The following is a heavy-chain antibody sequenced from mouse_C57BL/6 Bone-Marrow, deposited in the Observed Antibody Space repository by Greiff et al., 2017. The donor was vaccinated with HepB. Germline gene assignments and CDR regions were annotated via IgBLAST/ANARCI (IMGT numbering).Heavy chain of an antibody. CDR1: GFNIKDDY. J-gene: IGHJ1*03. D-gene: IGHD1-1*01. CDR3: TTAYGSSYWYFDV. Sequence: EVQVVESGAELVRPGASVKLSCTASGFNIKDDYMHWVKQRPEQGLEWIGWIDPENGDTEYASKFQGKATITADTSSNTAYLQLSSLTSEDTAVYYCTTAYGSSYWYFDVWGTGTTVTVSS. V-gene: IGHV14-4*01. CDR2: IDPENGDT.